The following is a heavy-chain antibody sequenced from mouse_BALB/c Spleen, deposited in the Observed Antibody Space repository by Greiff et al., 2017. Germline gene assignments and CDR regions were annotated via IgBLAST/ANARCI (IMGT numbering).Heavy chain of an antibody. CDR2: ISSGGGST. V-gene: IGHV5-12-1*01. J-gene: IGHJ1*01. CDR3: ARRVYDDHWYFDV. D-gene: IGHD2-14*01. Sequence: EVQVVESGGGLVKPGGSLKLSCAASGFAFSSYDMSWVRQTPEKRLEWVAYISSGGGSTYYPDTVKGRFTISRDNAKNTLYLQMSSLKSEDTAMYYCARRVYDDHWYFDVWGAGTTVTVSS. CDR1: GFAFSSYD.